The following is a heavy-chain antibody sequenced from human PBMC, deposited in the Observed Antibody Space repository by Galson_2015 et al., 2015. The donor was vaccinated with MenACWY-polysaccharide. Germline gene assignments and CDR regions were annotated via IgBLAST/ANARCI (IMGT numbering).Heavy chain of an antibody. CDR2: VYSGASII. CDR1: GFTFSSHW. Sequence: SLRLSCAASGFTFSSHWMHWVRQAPGEGRVWGSRVYSGASIIKYAGTVVGRFPISRDNAQNKLYLEMNSLRAEDTAIYFCARDRVDVPVIEAHTIFDYWGQGVLVTVSS. J-gene: IGHJ4*02. CDR3: ARDRVDVPVIEAHTIFDY. D-gene: IGHD2-2*01. V-gene: IGHV3-74*01.